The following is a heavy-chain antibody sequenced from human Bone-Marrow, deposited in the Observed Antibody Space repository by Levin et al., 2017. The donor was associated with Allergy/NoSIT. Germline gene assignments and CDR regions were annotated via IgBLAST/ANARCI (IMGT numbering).Heavy chain of an antibody. D-gene: IGHD6-19*01. V-gene: IGHV3-23*01. CDR2: FSSSAFNA. CDR3: TSPYRPTVAVAGQDF. Sequence: GGSLRLSCATSGFTFNNFAMTWVRQAPGKGLEWVSTFSSSAFNAYYADSVKGRFTISRDESKNTLSLQMDSLRVEDTAVYYCTSPYRPTVAVAGQDFWGQGTLVTVSS. CDR1: GFTFNNFA. J-gene: IGHJ4*02.